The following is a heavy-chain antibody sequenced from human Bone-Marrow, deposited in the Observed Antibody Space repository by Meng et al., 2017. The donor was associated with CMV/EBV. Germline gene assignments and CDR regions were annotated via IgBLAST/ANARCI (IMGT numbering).Heavy chain of an antibody. CDR1: GYTFSSYD. D-gene: IGHD5-12*01. CDR3: PRASGYDVNYYYYYGMDV. V-gene: IGHV1-8*01. CDR2: VNPNSGNT. J-gene: IGHJ6*02. Sequence: ASVKVSCKASGYTFSSYDINWVRQATGQGLEWLGWVNPNSGNTAYAEKFLGRITTTTNPSSTTDYMELCSLRTKNSPGYYCPRASGYDVNYYYYYGMDVWGQGTTVTVSS.